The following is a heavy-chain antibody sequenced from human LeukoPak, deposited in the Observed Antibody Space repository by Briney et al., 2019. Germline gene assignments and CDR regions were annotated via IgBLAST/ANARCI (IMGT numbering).Heavy chain of an antibody. CDR3: ARLWSSSATTDY. V-gene: IGHV5-51*01. Sequence: GESLKISCKGSGYSFTSYWIGWVRQMPGKGLEWMGIIYPVDSDTSYGPAFQGQVTISADKSIDTAYLQWSSLKPSDTAIYYCARLWSSSATTDYWGQGTLVTVSS. CDR1: GYSFTSYW. J-gene: IGHJ4*02. CDR2: IYPVDSDT. D-gene: IGHD3-3*01.